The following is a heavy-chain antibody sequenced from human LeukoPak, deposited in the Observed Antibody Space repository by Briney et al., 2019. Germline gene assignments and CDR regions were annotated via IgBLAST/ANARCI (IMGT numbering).Heavy chain of an antibody. Sequence: ASVKVSCKASGYTFSDYYIHWLRQAPGQGLEWMGWIKPNSGVTNYARNFQGRITITRDTSISTAFMELSSLRSDDTAVYYCARPSYCGGGCYYYFDYWGQGTLVTVSS. CDR3: ARPSYCGGGCYYYFDY. CDR1: GYTFSDYY. CDR2: IKPNSGVT. D-gene: IGHD2-21*02. J-gene: IGHJ4*02. V-gene: IGHV1-2*02.